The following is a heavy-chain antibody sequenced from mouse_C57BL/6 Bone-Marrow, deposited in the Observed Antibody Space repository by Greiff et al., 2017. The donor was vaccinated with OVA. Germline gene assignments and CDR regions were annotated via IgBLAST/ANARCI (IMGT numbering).Heavy chain of an antibody. CDR1: GFTFSSYA. J-gene: IGHJ4*01. V-gene: IGHV5-4*01. CDR2: ISDGGSYT. D-gene: IGHD1-1*01. Sequence: EVQVVESGGGLVKPGGSLKLSCAASGFTFSSYAMSWVRQTPEKRLEWVATISDGGSYTYYPENVKGRFTISRDNAKNNLYLQMSHLKSEDTAMYYCARDRDYSYAMDYWGQGTSVTVSS. CDR3: ARDRDYSYAMDY.